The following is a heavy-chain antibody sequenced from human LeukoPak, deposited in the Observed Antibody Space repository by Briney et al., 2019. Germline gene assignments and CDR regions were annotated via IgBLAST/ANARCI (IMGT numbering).Heavy chain of an antibody. CDR1: GYTFTSYY. J-gene: IGHJ4*02. Sequence: ASVKVSCKASGYTFTSYYMHWVRQAPGQGLEWMGIINPSVGSTSYAQKFQGRVTMTRDTSTSTVYMELSSLRSEDTAVYYCARDRYCSGGSCSHLHFDYWGQGTLVTVSS. V-gene: IGHV1-46*01. D-gene: IGHD2-15*01. CDR3: ARDRYCSGGSCSHLHFDY. CDR2: INPSVGST.